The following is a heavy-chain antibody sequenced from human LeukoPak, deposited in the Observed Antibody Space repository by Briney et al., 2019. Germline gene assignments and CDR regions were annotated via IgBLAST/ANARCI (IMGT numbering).Heavy chain of an antibody. CDR1: GFTISTYW. CDR3: ARAVAAADSY. J-gene: IGHJ4*02. CDR2: INQDGSKE. Sequence: PGGSLRLSCTASGFTISTYWMSWVRQAPGKGLEWVANINQDGSKEFYVDSVKGRFTISRDNVKNSVYLQMNSLGAEDTAVYSCARAVAAADSYWGRGTLVTVSS. D-gene: IGHD6-13*01. V-gene: IGHV3-7*04.